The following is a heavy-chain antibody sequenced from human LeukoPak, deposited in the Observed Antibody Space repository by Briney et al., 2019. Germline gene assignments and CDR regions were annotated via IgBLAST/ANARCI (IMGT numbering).Heavy chain of an antibody. D-gene: IGHD1-14*01. Sequence: ASVKVSCKASGYTSTSYAMNWVRQAPGQGLEWMGWINTNTGNPTYAQGFTGRFVFSLDTSVSTAYLQISSLKAEDTAVYYCARDPSVRPTPANQLDYWGQGTLVTVSS. CDR1: GYTSTSYA. CDR2: INTNTGNP. J-gene: IGHJ4*02. CDR3: ARDPSVRPTPANQLDY. V-gene: IGHV7-4-1*02.